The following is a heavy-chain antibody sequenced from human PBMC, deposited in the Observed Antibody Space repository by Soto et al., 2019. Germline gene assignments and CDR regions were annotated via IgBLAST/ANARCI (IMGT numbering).Heavy chain of an antibody. J-gene: IGHJ6*02. CDR1: GGTFSSYA. CDR2: IISISDTT. Sequence: QVQLVQSGAEVKKPGSSVKVSCKASGGTFSSYAISWVRQAPGQGLEWMGGIISISDTTNYAQKFQGRVTITADESTSTAYMALSSLLSEDTAVYYCARSQGSSTSLEIYYYYSYGMDVWGQGTTVTVSS. D-gene: IGHD2-2*01. CDR3: ARSQGSSTSLEIYYYYSYGMDV. V-gene: IGHV1-69*01.